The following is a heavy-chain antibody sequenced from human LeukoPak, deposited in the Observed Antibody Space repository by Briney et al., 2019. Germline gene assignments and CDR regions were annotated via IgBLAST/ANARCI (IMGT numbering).Heavy chain of an antibody. Sequence: ASVKVSCKASGYTFTSYDLNWVRQATGQRPEWMGWMSPNSGDTGYAQKSQDRVTMTRNTSISTAYMELSSLRSDDTAVYYCARGPPNWGYDYWGPGTLVTVSS. CDR1: GYTFTSYD. D-gene: IGHD7-27*01. CDR3: ARGPPNWGYDY. V-gene: IGHV1-8*01. CDR2: MSPNSGDT. J-gene: IGHJ4*02.